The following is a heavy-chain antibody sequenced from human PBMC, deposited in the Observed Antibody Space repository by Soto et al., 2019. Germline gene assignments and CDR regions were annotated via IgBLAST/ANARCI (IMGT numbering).Heavy chain of an antibody. D-gene: IGHD4-17*01. CDR2: IYHSGMT. J-gene: IGHJ3*02. CDR3: ATVRWELHDAFDI. Sequence: QVHLQESGPGLVKPSQTLSLTCTVSGGSISTGGYYWSWIRQHPGRGLEWIGYIYHSGMTFSNPSLQSRVAISIDTSENQFSLKLSSVTAADTAVYYCATVRWELHDAFDIWGHGTMVSVSS. CDR1: GGSISTGGYY. V-gene: IGHV4-31*03.